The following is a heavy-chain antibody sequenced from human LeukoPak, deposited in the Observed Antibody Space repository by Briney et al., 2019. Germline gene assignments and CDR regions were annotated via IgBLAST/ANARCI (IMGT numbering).Heavy chain of an antibody. Sequence: AASVKVSCKASGYTFTSYGISWVRQAPGQGLEWMGIINPSGGSTSYAQKFQGRVTMTRDTSTSTVYMELSSLRSEDTAVYYCARVFSPNYYDSSGGYYFDYWGQGTLVTVSS. CDR3: ARVFSPNYYDSSGGYYFDY. CDR1: GYTFTSYG. J-gene: IGHJ4*02. D-gene: IGHD3-22*01. CDR2: INPSGGST. V-gene: IGHV1-46*01.